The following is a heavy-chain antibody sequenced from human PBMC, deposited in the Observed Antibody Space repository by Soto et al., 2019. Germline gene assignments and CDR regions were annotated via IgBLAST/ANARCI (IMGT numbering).Heavy chain of an antibody. CDR2: IIPIFGTA. CDR3: ARDAANLAYCGGDCYGYNWFDP. V-gene: IGHV1-69*13. J-gene: IGHJ5*02. Sequence: ASVKVSCKASGGTFSSYAISWVRQAPGQGLEWMGGIIPIFGTANYAQKFQGRVTITADESTSTAYMELSSLRSEDTAVYYCARDAANLAYCGGDCYGYNWFDPWGQGTLVTVSS. CDR1: GGTFSSYA. D-gene: IGHD2-21*02.